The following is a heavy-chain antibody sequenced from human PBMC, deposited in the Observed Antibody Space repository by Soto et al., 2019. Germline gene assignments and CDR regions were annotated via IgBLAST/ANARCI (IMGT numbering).Heavy chain of an antibody. CDR2: VYHTGTT. D-gene: IGHD6-13*01. J-gene: IGHJ6*02. Sequence: SETLSLTCAVSGDSISGSRWWSWVRQSPGKGLDWIGEVYHTGTTRYNPSLKSRVTISVDTSKNQFSLNLSSVTAADTAVYYCAGGRGRQQLVMSYYYGMDVWGQGTTVTVSS. V-gene: IGHV4-4*02. CDR3: AGGRGRQQLVMSYYYGMDV. CDR1: GDSISGSRW.